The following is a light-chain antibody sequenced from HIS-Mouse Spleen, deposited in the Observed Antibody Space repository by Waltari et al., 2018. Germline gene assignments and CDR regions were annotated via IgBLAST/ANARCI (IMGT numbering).Light chain of an antibody. J-gene: IGLJ2*01. CDR3: YSTDSSGNHRV. CDR2: EES. V-gene: IGLV3-10*01. Sequence: SYELTQPPSVSVSPGQTARITCSGDALPKKSAYWYQQKSGQAPVLVIYEESKRPSGIPCMFSGASSGTMATLTISGAQVEDEADYYCYSTDSSGNHRVFGGGTKLTVL. CDR1: ALPKKS.